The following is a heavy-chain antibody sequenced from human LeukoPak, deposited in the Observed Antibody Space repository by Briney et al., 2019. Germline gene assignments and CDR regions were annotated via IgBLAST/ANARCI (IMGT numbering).Heavy chain of an antibody. Sequence: PGGSLRLSCAASGFTFTTYWMSWIRQAPGKGLEWVANIRQDGSEKSYVDSVKGRFTISRDNAKNSVYLQMNSLRAEDTALYYCARGGGASDYWGQGTLVTVSP. V-gene: IGHV3-7*01. CDR1: GFTFTTYW. J-gene: IGHJ4*02. D-gene: IGHD1-26*01. CDR2: IRQDGSEK. CDR3: ARGGGASDY.